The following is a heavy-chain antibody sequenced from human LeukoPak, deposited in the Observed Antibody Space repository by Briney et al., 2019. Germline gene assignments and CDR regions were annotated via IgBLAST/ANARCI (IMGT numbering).Heavy chain of an antibody. CDR2: INPNSGGT. CDR3: AREHCSGGSCNYLGFDY. J-gene: IGHJ4*02. D-gene: IGHD2-15*01. V-gene: IGHV1-2*02. Sequence: ASVKVSCKASGYTFTGYYMHWVRQAPGQGLEWMGWINPNSGGTNYAQKFQGRVTMTRDTSISTAYMELSRLRSDDTAVYYCAREHCSGGSCNYLGFDYWGQGTLVTVSS. CDR1: GYTFTGYY.